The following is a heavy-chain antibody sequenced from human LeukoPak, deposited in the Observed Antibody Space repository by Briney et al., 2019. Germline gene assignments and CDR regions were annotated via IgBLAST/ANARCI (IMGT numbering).Heavy chain of an antibody. D-gene: IGHD3-16*01. Sequence: ASVKVSCKASGFTFTSYAMHWVRQAPGQRLEWMGWISAYNGNTNYAQKLQGRVTMTTDTSTSTAYMELRSLRSDDTAVYYCARDPGEEEFDYWGQGTLVTVSS. CDR1: GFTFTSYA. CDR3: ARDPGEEEFDY. V-gene: IGHV1-18*01. J-gene: IGHJ4*02. CDR2: ISAYNGNT.